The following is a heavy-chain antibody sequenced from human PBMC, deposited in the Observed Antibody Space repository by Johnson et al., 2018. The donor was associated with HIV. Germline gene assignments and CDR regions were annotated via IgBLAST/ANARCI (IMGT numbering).Heavy chain of an antibody. CDR1: GFNLSDYY. V-gene: IGHV3-11*04. CDR2: ISTSGSTI. CDR3: ARDGRWGSRDAFDI. J-gene: IGHJ3*02. D-gene: IGHD7-27*01. Sequence: QVQLVESGGGLVKPGGSLKLSCAASGFNLSDYYMSWIRQAPGKGLECVSYISTSGSTIYYADSVKGRFTISRDNAKNSLYLQMNSLRAEDTAVYYCARDGRWGSRDAFDIWGQGTMVTVSS.